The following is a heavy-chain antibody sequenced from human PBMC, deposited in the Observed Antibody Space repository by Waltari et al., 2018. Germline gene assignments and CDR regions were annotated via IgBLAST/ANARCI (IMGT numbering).Heavy chain of an antibody. CDR3: ARGKFTAFDI. V-gene: IGHV6-1*01. J-gene: IGHJ3*02. CDR2: TYYRSQWRN. CDR1: GDSLFTTSVA. Sequence: QVQLQQSGPGLVKPSQTLSHTCAVSGDSLFTTSVAWNWIRQSPSRGLEWLGRTYYRSQWRNDYALSVKGRITVNPDTSKNHFSLQLDSVTPDDTAVYYCARGKFTAFDIWGQGTMVTVSS.